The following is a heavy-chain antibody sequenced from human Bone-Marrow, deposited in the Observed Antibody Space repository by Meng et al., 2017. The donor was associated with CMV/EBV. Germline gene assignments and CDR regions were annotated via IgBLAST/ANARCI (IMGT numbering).Heavy chain of an antibody. CDR3: ARAGSVPPYDFWSGYTGYYYGMDV. CDR1: GGTFSSYA. CDR2: IIPIFGTA. J-gene: IGHJ6*02. Sequence: SVKVSCKASGGTFSSYAISWVRQAPGQGLEWMGGIIPIFGTANYAQKFQGRVTITTDESTSTAYMELSSLRSEDTAVYYCARAGSVPPYDFWSGYTGYYYGMDVWGQGTTVTVPS. V-gene: IGHV1-69*05. D-gene: IGHD3-3*01.